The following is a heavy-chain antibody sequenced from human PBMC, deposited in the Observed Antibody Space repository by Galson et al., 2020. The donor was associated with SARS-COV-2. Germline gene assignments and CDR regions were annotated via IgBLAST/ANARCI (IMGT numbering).Heavy chain of an antibody. D-gene: IGHD5-18*01. CDR2: INPKSGGT. CDR1: GYTFTGYY. J-gene: IGHJ3*02. CDR3: ARDGTAMVTNGFDI. V-gene: IGHV1-2*02. Sequence: ASVKVSCQPSGYTFTGYYMHWVRPAPGHGLAWMGWINPKSGGTNYAQKFQGRVTMTRDTSISIAYMELSRLRSDDTAVYYCARDGTAMVTNGFDIWGQGTMVTVSS.